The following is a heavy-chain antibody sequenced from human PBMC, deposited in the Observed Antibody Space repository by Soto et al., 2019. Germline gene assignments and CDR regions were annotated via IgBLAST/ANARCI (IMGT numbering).Heavy chain of an antibody. J-gene: IGHJ5*02. Sequence: SETLSLTCTVSGAPINSDYWSWIRQSPGKGLEWIGSFYYSGSTYYNPSFESRVTISSDTSKNQFSLKVTSVTAADTAVYYCARHDSSKWFDPWGQGTLVTVSS. CDR1: GAPINSDY. V-gene: IGHV4-59*05. CDR3: ARHDSSKWFDP. CDR2: FYYSGST. D-gene: IGHD1-1*01.